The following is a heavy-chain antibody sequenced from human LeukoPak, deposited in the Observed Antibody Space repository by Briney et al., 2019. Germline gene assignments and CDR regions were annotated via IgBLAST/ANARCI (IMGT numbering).Heavy chain of an antibody. CDR1: GFTFSSYS. CDR3: ARDGEWYSSGWCQIDY. D-gene: IGHD6-19*01. CDR2: ISYDGSNK. J-gene: IGHJ4*02. V-gene: IGHV3-30*04. Sequence: GRSLRLSCAASGFTFSSYSMRWVRQAPGKGLEWVAVISYDGSNKYYADSVKGRFTISRDNSKNTLYLQMNSLRAEDTAVYYCARDGEWYSSGWCQIDYWGQGTLVTVSS.